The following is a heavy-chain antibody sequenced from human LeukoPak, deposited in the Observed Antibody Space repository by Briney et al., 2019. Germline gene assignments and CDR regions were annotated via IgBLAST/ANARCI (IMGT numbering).Heavy chain of an antibody. V-gene: IGHV1-46*01. J-gene: IGHJ4*02. D-gene: IGHD5-18*01. CDR1: GYTFTNYY. CDR2: IYPSGGST. Sequence: ASVKVSCKASGYTFTNYYLHWVRQAPGQGLEWVGIIYPSGGSTSYVQRFQGRVVMTRDTSTNTVYMKLSSLRSEDTAVYYCAREIGPIQLHLWGSAFDYWGQGTLVTVSS. CDR3: AREIGPIQLHLWGSAFDY.